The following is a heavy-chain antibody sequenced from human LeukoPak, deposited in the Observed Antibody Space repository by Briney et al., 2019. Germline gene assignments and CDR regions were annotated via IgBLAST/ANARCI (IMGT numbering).Heavy chain of an antibody. J-gene: IGHJ5*02. Sequence: GGSLRLSCAASGFTFSSYAMNWVRQAPGKGLEWVSVISGSGGSTYYADSVKGRFTISRDNSKNTLYLQMNSLRAEDTAVYYCARGVVPAANPWFDPWGQGTLVTVSS. CDR3: ARGVVPAANPWFDP. D-gene: IGHD2-2*01. CDR2: ISGSGGST. V-gene: IGHV3-23*01. CDR1: GFTFSSYA.